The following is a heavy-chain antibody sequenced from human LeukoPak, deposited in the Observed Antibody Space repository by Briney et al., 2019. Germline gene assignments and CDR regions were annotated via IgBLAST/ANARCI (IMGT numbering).Heavy chain of an antibody. J-gene: IGHJ4*02. CDR1: GYTFTSYD. D-gene: IGHD6-13*01. CDR3: ARVGIAAAGNVFDY. Sequence: ASVKVSCKASGYTFTSYDINWARQATGQGLEWMGWMNPNSGNTGYAQKFQGRVTMTRNTSISTAYMELSSLRSEDTAVYYCARVGIAAAGNVFDYWGQGTLVTVSS. V-gene: IGHV1-8*01. CDR2: MNPNSGNT.